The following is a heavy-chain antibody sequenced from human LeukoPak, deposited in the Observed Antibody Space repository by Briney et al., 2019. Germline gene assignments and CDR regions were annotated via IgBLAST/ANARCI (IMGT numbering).Heavy chain of an antibody. J-gene: IGHJ5*02. D-gene: IGHD3-9*01. Sequence: GESLKISCKGFGYSFTSYWIGWVRQMPGKGLEWMGIIYPGDSDTRYSPSFQGQVTISADKSISTAYLQWSSLKASDTAMYYCARQGSERYFDWLLNFEYNWFDPWGQGTLVTVSS. CDR1: GYSFTSYW. V-gene: IGHV5-51*01. CDR3: ARQGSERYFDWLLNFEYNWFDP. CDR2: IYPGDSDT.